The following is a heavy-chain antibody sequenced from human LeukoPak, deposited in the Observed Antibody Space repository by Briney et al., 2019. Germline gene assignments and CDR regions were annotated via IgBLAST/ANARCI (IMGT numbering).Heavy chain of an antibody. J-gene: IGHJ6*02. Sequence: PGRSLRLSCTASGFTFGDYAMSWVRQAPGKGLEWVGFIRSKAYGGTTEYAASVKGRFTISRDDSKSIAYLQMNSLKTEDTAVYYCTSGVDYGDRFYYYGMDVWGQGTTVTVSS. CDR1: GFTFGDYA. V-gene: IGHV3-49*04. CDR2: IRSKAYGGTT. CDR3: TSGVDYGDRFYYYGMDV. D-gene: IGHD4-17*01.